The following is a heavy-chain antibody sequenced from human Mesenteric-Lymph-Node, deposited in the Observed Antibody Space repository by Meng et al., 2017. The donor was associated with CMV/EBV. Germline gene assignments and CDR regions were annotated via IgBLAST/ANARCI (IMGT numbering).Heavy chain of an antibody. V-gene: IGHV1-2*02. CDR3: ARGGQPEWELVLDY. Sequence: ASVKVSCKASGYTFTGYHMHWLRQAPGQGLEWMGWINPNSGGTKSAQNFQGRVTMTRDTSISTAYMELSSLRSDDTAVYYCARGGQPEWELVLDYWGQGTLVTVSS. CDR1: GYTFTGYH. D-gene: IGHD1-26*01. J-gene: IGHJ4*02. CDR2: INPNSGGT.